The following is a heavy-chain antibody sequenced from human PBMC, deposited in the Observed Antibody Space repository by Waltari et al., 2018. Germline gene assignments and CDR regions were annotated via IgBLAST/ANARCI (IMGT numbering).Heavy chain of an antibody. D-gene: IGHD3-10*01. J-gene: IGHJ5*02. CDR1: GYTFTSYA. V-gene: IGHV7-4-1*02. Sequence: QVQLVQSGSELKKPGASVKVSCKASGYTFTSYAMNWVRQAPGQGLEWMGWINTNTGNPTYAQGFTGRFVFSLDTAVSTAYLQISSLKAEDTAVYYCARDVALLWFRVNFVAGWFDPWGQGTLVTVSS. CDR2: INTNTGNP. CDR3: ARDVALLWFRVNFVAGWFDP.